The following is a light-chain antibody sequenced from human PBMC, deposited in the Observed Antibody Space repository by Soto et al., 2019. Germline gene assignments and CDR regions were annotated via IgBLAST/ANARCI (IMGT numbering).Light chain of an antibody. Sequence: EIVLTQSPATLSLSPGERATRSCRASHSGGTYFAWYQHKSGQAPRLLIYDSSNRSTGIPARFSGSGSGTDFTLTISSLEPEDFAVYSCQQRSDWPSTFGGGTKVEIK. J-gene: IGKJ4*01. CDR3: QQRSDWPST. CDR1: HSGGTY. CDR2: DSS. V-gene: IGKV3-11*01.